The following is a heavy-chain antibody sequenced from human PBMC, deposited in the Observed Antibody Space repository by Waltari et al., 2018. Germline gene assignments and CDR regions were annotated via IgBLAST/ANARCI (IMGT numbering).Heavy chain of an antibody. CDR2: IEPNGGT. J-gene: IGHJ4*02. Sequence: QVHLVQSGAEVKKPGASVKVSCKASGFTFTDYSIHWLRKAPGQGLEWLGWIEPNGGTSFAPKFQGRVTLTRDTSITTAYMELYSLKSDDTAVYSCMREMAPIKGYFDYWGQGTLVTVSS. CDR1: GFTFTDYS. CDR3: MREMAPIKGYFDY. D-gene: IGHD5-12*01. V-gene: IGHV1-2*02.